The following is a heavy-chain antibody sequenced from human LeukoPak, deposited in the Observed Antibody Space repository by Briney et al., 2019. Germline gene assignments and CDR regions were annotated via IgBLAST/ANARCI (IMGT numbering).Heavy chain of an antibody. CDR1: GFTFSSYA. Sequence: GGSLRLSCAASGFTFSSYAMHWVRQAPGKGLEWVAVISYDGSNKYYADSVKGRFTISRDNSKNTPYLQMNSLRAEDTAVYYCASSLYYYDLDYWGQGTLVTVSS. V-gene: IGHV3-30-3*01. CDR3: ASSLYYYDLDY. CDR2: ISYDGSNK. D-gene: IGHD3-22*01. J-gene: IGHJ4*02.